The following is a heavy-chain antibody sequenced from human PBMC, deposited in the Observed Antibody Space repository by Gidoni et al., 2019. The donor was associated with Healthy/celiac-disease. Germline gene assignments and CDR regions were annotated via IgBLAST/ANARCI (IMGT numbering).Heavy chain of an antibody. V-gene: IGHV4-59*08. Sequence: QVHLQESCLGLVQPSETLSLPCTVSGGSISRYYWRWLRQPPGKGLEWIGYIYYSGSTNYNPSRKSRVTISVDTSKNQFSLKLSSVTAADTAVYYCARQSVKDGGSYWYFDLWGRGTLVTVSS. CDR2: IYYSGST. J-gene: IGHJ2*01. CDR3: ARQSVKDGGSYWYFDL. CDR1: GGSISRYY. D-gene: IGHD3-16*01.